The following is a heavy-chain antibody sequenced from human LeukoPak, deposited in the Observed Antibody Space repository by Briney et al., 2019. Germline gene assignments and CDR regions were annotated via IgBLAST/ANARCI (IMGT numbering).Heavy chain of an antibody. D-gene: IGHD3-10*02. V-gene: IGHV3-23*01. CDR3: AKSTFGTEYFQN. CDR1: GFTFSSYA. J-gene: IGHJ1*01. Sequence: GGSLRLSCAASGFTFSSYAMSWVRQAPGKGLEWVSGIRGSGGSTDYADSVKGRFTISRDNSKNTLYLQMNSLRAEGTAVYHCAKSTFGTEYFQNWGQGTLVTVSS. CDR2: IRGSGGST.